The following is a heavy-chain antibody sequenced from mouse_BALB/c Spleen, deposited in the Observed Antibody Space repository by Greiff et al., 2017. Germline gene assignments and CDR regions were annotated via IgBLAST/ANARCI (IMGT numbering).Heavy chain of an antibody. D-gene: IGHD2-10*01. CDR3: AIAYYGKGYYAMDY. CDR1: GFNIKDTY. J-gene: IGHJ4*01. V-gene: IGHV14-3*02. CDR2: IDPANGNT. Sequence: VQLKQSGAELVKPGASVKLSCTASGFNIKDTYMHWVKQRPEQGLEWIGRIDPANGNTKYDPKFQGKATITADTSSNTAYLQLSSLTSEDTAVYYCAIAYYGKGYYAMDYWGQGTSVTVSS.